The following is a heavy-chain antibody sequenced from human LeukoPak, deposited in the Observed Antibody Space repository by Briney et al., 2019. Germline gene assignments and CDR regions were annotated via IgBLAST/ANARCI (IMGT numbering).Heavy chain of an antibody. CDR2: ISAYNGNT. J-gene: IGHJ4*02. D-gene: IGHD4-17*01. CDR3: ARDQYGASFDY. CDR1: GGTFSSYA. Sequence: ASVKVSCKASGGTFSSYAISWVRQAPGQGLEWMGWISAYNGNTDYAQKFQGRVTMTTDTSTSTAYMELRSLRSDDTAVYYCARDQYGASFDYWGQGTLVTVSS. V-gene: IGHV1-18*01.